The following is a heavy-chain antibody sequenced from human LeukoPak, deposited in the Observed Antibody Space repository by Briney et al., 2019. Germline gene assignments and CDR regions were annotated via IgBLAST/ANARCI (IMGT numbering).Heavy chain of an antibody. D-gene: IGHD3-10*01. CDR1: GGSVSSVGDY. Sequence: SQTLSLTCTVSGGSVSSVGDYWNWIRQPAGKGLEWIGRIYVSGSTDYNPSLESRGSMSLDTSENQFSLKLSSVTAADTAVYYCARGGYYGAFDYWGQGTLVTVAS. CDR2: IYVSGST. V-gene: IGHV4-61*02. J-gene: IGHJ4*02. CDR3: ARGGYYGAFDY.